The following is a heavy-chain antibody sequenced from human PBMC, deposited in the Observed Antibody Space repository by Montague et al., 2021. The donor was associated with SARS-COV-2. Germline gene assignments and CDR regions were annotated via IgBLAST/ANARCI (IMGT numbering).Heavy chain of an antibody. Sequence: SETLSLTCAVYGGSFSGYYWSWIRQPPGKGLEWIGEINHSGSTNYNPSLKSRVTISVDTSKNQFSLKLSSVTAADTAVYYCAIPMVRGFSRAFAIWGQGTMVTVSS. J-gene: IGHJ3*02. CDR3: AIPMVRGFSRAFAI. CDR1: GGSFSGYY. V-gene: IGHV4-34*01. CDR2: INHSGST. D-gene: IGHD3-10*01.